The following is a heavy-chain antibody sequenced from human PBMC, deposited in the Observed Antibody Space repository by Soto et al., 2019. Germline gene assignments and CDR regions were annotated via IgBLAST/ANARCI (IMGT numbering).Heavy chain of an antibody. Sequence: QVQLVQSGAEVKKPGSSVKVSCKASGGTFSSYAISWVRQAPGQGLEWMGGIIPIFGTANYAQKFQGRVTITADESTSPAYMELSSLRSEDTAVYYCARTQENMCSGGSCYFFPLRYWGQGTLVTVSS. CDR3: ARTQENMCSGGSCYFFPLRY. D-gene: IGHD2-15*01. CDR1: GGTFSSYA. V-gene: IGHV1-69*01. CDR2: IIPIFGTA. J-gene: IGHJ4*02.